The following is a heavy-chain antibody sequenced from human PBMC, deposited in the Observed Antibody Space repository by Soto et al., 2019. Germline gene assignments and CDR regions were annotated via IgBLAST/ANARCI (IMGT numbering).Heavy chain of an antibody. V-gene: IGHV3-33*01. J-gene: IGHJ4*02. Sequence: QVHLVESGGGVVQPGKSLRLSCAASGFTFDNYGMLWVRQAPGKGLEWVALISYDDSYRYYTNSVRGRFTISRDNSKNMVFLHMNSLQGDDTAVYYCAGGAYGDSIDFWGQGTLFTVSS. CDR3: AGGAYGDSIDF. D-gene: IGHD4-17*01. CDR2: ISYDDSYR. CDR1: GFTFDNYG.